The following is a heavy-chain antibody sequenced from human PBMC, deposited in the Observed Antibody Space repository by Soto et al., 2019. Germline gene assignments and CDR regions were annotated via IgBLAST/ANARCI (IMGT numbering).Heavy chain of an antibody. V-gene: IGHV1-3*01. CDR1: GYTFTSYA. CDR3: ARVLGVAKGDY. CDR2: INAGNGNT. D-gene: IGHD3-3*01. Sequence: RASVKVSCKASGYTFTSYAIHWVRQAPGQRLEWMGWINAGNGNTKYSQKFQGRVTITRDTSASTAYMELSSLRSQDTAVYYCARVLGVAKGDYWGQGTLVTVSS. J-gene: IGHJ4*02.